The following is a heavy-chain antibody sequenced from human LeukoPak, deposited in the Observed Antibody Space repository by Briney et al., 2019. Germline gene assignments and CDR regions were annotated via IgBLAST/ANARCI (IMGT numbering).Heavy chain of an antibody. CDR3: ARTNYYDSQGGAFDF. D-gene: IGHD3-22*01. V-gene: IGHV4-39*01. J-gene: IGHJ3*01. Sequence: SETLSLTCTVSGGSITNNNYNWDWIRQPPGKGLEWIGDLYYSGSTHYNPSLKSRVTISVDTSKNQVSLKLSSVTAADTAMYYCARTNYYDSQGGAFDFWGQGTMVTVSS. CDR2: LYYSGST. CDR1: GGSITNNNYN.